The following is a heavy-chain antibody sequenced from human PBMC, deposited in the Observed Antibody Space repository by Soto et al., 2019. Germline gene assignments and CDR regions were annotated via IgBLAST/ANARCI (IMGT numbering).Heavy chain of an antibody. J-gene: IGHJ4*02. V-gene: IGHV1-24*01. Sequence: ASVKVSCKVSGNTLSGLPMHWVRQAPGKGLEWMGSLDYEEGERNFAHRFQGRVTVTEDKSTDTDYMDLSSLKSEDTAVYYCAAGVNTFDYWGQGNLVTVSS. D-gene: IGHD3-3*01. CDR2: LDYEEGER. CDR3: AAGVNTFDY. CDR1: GNTLSGLP.